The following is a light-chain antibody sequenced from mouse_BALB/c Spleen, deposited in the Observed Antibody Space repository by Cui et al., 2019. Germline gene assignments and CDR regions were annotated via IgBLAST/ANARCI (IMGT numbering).Light chain of an antibody. J-gene: IGKJ4*01. Sequence: ENVLTQSPAIMAASLGQKVTMTYSASSSVSSSYLHWYQQKSGASPKPLIHRTSNLASGVPARFSGSGSGTSYSLTISSVEAEDDATYYCQQWSGYPSTFGSGTKLEIK. CDR3: QQWSGYPST. V-gene: IGKV4-58*01. CDR1: SSVSSSY. CDR2: RTS.